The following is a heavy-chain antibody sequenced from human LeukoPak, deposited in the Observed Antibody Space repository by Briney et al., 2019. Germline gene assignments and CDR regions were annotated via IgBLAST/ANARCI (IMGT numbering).Heavy chain of an antibody. J-gene: IGHJ4*02. V-gene: IGHV1-2*06. CDR3: ARLRTFDY. D-gene: IGHD1-1*01. Sequence: ASVKVSCKASGYTFTGYHMHWVRQAPGQGLEWMGRINPNSGDTNYAQKFQGRVTMTRNTSISTAYMELSGLRSEDTAVYYCARLRTFDYWGQGTLVTVSS. CDR2: INPNSGDT. CDR1: GYTFTGYH.